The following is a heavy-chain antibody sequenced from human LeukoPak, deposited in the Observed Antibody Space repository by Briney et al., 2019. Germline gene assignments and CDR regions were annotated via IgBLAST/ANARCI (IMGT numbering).Heavy chain of an antibody. D-gene: IGHD3-3*01. Sequence: GRSLRLSCAASGFTFSSYGIHWVRQAPGKGLEWVAVIWYDGSNKYYADSVKGRFTISRDNSKNTLYLQMNSLRAEDTAVYYCAKDFSEYYYYYYMDVWGKGTTVTVSS. V-gene: IGHV3-33*06. CDR1: GFTFSSYG. CDR3: AKDFSEYYYYYYMDV. J-gene: IGHJ6*03. CDR2: IWYDGSNK.